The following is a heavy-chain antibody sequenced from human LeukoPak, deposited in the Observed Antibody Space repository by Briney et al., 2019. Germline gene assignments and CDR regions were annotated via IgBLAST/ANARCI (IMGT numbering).Heavy chain of an antibody. J-gene: IGHJ3*02. Sequence: SETLSLTCTVSGGSISSSSYYWGWIRQPPGKGLEWIGSIYYSGSTYYNPSLKSRVTISVDTSKNQFSLKLSSVTAADTAVYYCASRGIAVAGSGDDAFDIWGQGTMVTVSS. CDR2: IYYSGST. CDR3: ASRGIAVAGSGDDAFDI. D-gene: IGHD6-19*01. CDR1: GGSISSSSYY. V-gene: IGHV4-39*01.